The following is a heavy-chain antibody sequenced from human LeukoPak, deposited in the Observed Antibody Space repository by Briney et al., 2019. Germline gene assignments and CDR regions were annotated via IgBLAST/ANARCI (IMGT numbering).Heavy chain of an antibody. D-gene: IGHD1-26*01. CDR1: GGSISSSSYY. V-gene: IGHV4-61*01. CDR2: IHYTGST. J-gene: IGHJ5*02. CDR3: ARDVGATPGWFDP. Sequence: SETLSLTCTVSGGSISSSSYYWSWIRQPPGKGLECIGYIHYTGSTNYNPSLKSRVTISVDTSKSQFSLKLSSVTAADTAVYYCARDVGATPGWFDPWGQGTLVTVSS.